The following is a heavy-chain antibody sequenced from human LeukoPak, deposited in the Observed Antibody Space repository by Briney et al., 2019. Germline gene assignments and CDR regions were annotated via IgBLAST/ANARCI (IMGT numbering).Heavy chain of an antibody. CDR2: ISYDGTNK. D-gene: IGHD3-22*01. CDR3: ARDFYYYDSSAIDY. V-gene: IGHV3-30*04. J-gene: IGHJ4*02. CDR1: GFTFSAYA. Sequence: GGSLRLSCAASGFTFSAYAMHWVRQAPGKGLEWVAVISYDGTNKYYADSVKGRFTISRDNAKNSLYLQMNSLTAEDTAVYYCARDFYYYDSSAIDYWGQGTLVTVSS.